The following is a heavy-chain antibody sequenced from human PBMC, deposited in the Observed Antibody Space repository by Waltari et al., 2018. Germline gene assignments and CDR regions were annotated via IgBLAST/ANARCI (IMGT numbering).Heavy chain of an antibody. CDR2: IIPIFGTA. J-gene: IGHJ6*02. CDR1: GGTFSSYA. Sequence: QVQLVQSGAEVKKPGSSVKVSCKASGGTFSSYAISWVRQAPGQGLEWMGGIIPIFGTANYAQKFQGRVTITADESTSTAYMELSSLRSEDTAVYYCARVGYGDYLNPLGSMDVWGQGTTVTVSS. V-gene: IGHV1-69*13. D-gene: IGHD4-17*01. CDR3: ARVGYGDYLNPLGSMDV.